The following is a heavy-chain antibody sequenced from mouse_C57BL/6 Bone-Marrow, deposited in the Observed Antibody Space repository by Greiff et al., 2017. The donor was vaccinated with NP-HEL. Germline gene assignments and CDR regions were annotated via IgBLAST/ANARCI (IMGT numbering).Heavy chain of an antibody. CDR2: IRSKSNNYAT. Sequence: DVQLVESGGGLVQPKGSLKLSCAASGFSLNTYAMNWVRQAPGNGVEWVARIRSKSNNYATYSADSVKDRFTITRDDSESMLYLQMNNMKTEDTAMYYCVRHRVGQVDYAMDYWGQGTSVTVSS. V-gene: IGHV10-1*01. CDR1: GFSLNTYA. CDR3: VRHRVGQVDYAMDY. J-gene: IGHJ4*01. D-gene: IGHD3-3*01.